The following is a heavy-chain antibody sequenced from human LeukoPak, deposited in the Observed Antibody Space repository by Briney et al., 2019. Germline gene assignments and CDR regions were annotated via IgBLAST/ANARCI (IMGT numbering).Heavy chain of an antibody. J-gene: IGHJ3*02. Sequence: GESLKISCKGSGYSFTSYWIGWARQMPGKGLEWMGIIYPGDSATIYSPSFQGQVTISADKSISTAYLQWSSLQASDTAMYYCARRHCSGDSCYSGAFDIWGQGTMVTVSS. CDR2: IYPGDSAT. V-gene: IGHV5-51*01. D-gene: IGHD2-15*01. CDR3: ARRHCSGDSCYSGAFDI. CDR1: GYSFTSYW.